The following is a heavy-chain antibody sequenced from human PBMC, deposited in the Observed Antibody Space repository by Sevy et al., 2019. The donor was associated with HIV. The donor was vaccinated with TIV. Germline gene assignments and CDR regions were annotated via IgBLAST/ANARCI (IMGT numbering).Heavy chain of an antibody. CDR3: ASSYYESSGYSPLYYYGMDV. Sequence: ASVKVSCKDSGGTFSDYAISWVRQAPGQGLEWMGGFIPMFDTENSAQKFQGRVTLTADGSTSTAYMELSSLRSEDTAVYYCASSYYESSGYSPLYYYGMDVWGQGTTVTVSS. CDR2: FIPMFDTE. CDR1: GGTFSDYA. D-gene: IGHD3-22*01. V-gene: IGHV1-69*13. J-gene: IGHJ6*02.